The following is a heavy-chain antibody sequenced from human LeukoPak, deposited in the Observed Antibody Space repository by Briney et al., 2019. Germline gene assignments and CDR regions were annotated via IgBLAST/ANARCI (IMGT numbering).Heavy chain of an antibody. CDR2: ISSSSSYI. Sequence: KSGGSLRLSCAASGLTFSSYSMNWVRQAPGKGLERVSSISSSSSYIYYADSVKGRFTISRDNAKNSLYLQMNSLRAEDTAVYYCTRDKIVGATYFDYWGQGTLVTVSS. CDR3: TRDKIVGATYFDY. D-gene: IGHD1-26*01. V-gene: IGHV3-21*01. J-gene: IGHJ4*02. CDR1: GLTFSSYS.